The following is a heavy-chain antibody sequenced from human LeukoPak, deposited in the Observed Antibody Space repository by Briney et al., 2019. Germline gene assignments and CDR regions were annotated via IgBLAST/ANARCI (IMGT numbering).Heavy chain of an antibody. CDR1: GYTFTDYY. J-gene: IGHJ4*02. CDR3: ARVGDFDWPFDY. CDR2: INPNRGNT. V-gene: IGHV1-18*04. Sequence: ASVKVSCKASGYTFTDYYIHWVRQAPGQGLEWMGWINPNRGNTNYAQKLQGRVTMTTDTSTSTAYMELRSLRSDDTAVYYCARVGDFDWPFDYWGQGTLVTVSS. D-gene: IGHD3-9*01.